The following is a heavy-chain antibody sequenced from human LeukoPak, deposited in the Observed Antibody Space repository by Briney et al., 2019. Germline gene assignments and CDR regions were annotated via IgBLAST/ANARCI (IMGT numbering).Heavy chain of an antibody. CDR3: AKDYPLDY. Sequence: SETLSLTCTVSGGSISSYYWSWIRQPPGKGLEWIGYIYYSGSTNYNPSLKSRVTISVDTSKNQFSLKLSSVTAADTAVYYCAKDYPLDYWGQGALVTVSS. CDR1: GGSISSYY. CDR2: IYYSGST. V-gene: IGHV4-59*12. J-gene: IGHJ4*02.